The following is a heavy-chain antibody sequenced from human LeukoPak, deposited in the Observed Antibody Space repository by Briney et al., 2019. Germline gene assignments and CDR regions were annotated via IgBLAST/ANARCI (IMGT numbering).Heavy chain of an antibody. D-gene: IGHD2-15*01. V-gene: IGHV1-2*02. CDR1: GYTFTGYY. CDR3: ARELICSGGSCYEGWFDP. CDR2: INPNSGGT. J-gene: IGHJ5*02. Sequence: GESLKVSCKASGYTFTGYYMHWVRQAPGQGLEWMGWINPNSGGTNYAQKFQGRVTMTRDTSISTAYMELSRLRSDDTAVYYCARELICSGGSCYEGWFDPWGQGTLVTVSS.